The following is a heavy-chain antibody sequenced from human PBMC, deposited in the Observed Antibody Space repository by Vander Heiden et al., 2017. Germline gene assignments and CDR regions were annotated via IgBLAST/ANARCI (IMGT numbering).Heavy chain of an antibody. Sequence: EVQLVESGGGLVQPGRSLRLSCAASGFTFDDYAMHWVRQAPGKGLEWVSGISWDGGNIAYVDSVEGRFTISRDNAKNSLYLQMNSLRAEDTALYYCAKDPHYYYDSSSYYFDQWGQGTLVTVSS. J-gene: IGHJ4*02. V-gene: IGHV3-9*01. CDR3: AKDPHYYYDSSSYYFDQ. CDR1: GFTFDDYA. CDR2: ISWDGGNI. D-gene: IGHD3-22*01.